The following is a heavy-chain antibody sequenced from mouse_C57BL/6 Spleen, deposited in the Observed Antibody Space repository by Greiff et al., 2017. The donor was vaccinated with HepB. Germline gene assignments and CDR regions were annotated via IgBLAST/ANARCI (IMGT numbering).Heavy chain of an antibody. J-gene: IGHJ3*01. Sequence: VKLQESGAELVKPGASVKVSCKASGYTFTSYWMHWVKQRPGQGLEWIGRIHPSDSDTNYNQKFKGKATLTVDKSSSTAYMQLSSLTSEDSAVYYCAIAITTVVARAYWGQGTLVTVSA. CDR1: GYTFTSYW. D-gene: IGHD1-1*01. CDR3: AIAITTVVARAY. V-gene: IGHV1-74*01. CDR2: IHPSDSDT.